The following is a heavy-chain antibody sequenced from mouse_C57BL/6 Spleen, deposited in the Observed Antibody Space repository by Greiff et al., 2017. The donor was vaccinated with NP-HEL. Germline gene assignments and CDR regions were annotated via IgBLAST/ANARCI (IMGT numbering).Heavy chain of an antibody. CDR2: IYPGDGDT. CDR1: GYAFSSSW. V-gene: IGHV1-82*01. J-gene: IGHJ3*01. D-gene: IGHD2-4*01. Sequence: VQLQQSGPELVKPGASVKISCKASGYAFSSSWMNWVKQRPGKGLECIGRIYPGDGDTNYNGKFKGKVTLTADKSSSTTYMQLSSLTSEDSAVSICADYRRGWFAYWGQGTLVTVSA. CDR3: ADYRRGWFAY.